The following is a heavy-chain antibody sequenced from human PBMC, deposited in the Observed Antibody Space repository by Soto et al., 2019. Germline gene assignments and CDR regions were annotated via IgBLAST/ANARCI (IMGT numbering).Heavy chain of an antibody. Sequence: GGSLRLSCAASGFTFSSYGMHWIRQAPGKGLEWVAVIWYDGSNKYYADSVKGRFTISRDNSKNTLYLQMNSLRAEDTAVYYCARDRTIVGATKFYYYYGMDVWGQGTTVTVSS. CDR3: ARDRTIVGATKFYYYYGMDV. CDR2: IWYDGSNK. V-gene: IGHV3-33*01. CDR1: GFTFSSYG. J-gene: IGHJ6*02. D-gene: IGHD1-26*01.